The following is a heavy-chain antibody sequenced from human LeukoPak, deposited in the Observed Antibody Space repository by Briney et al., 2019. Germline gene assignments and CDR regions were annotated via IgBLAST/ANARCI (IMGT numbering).Heavy chain of an antibody. V-gene: IGHV4-4*07. CDR2: IHTSGST. Sequence: PSETLSLTCTFSGGSISSYYWTWIRQPAGKGLEWIGRIHTSGSTNYNPSLKSRVTMSVDTSKNQFSLKLSSVTAADTAVYYCARDRYYYDSSGSALDYWGQGTLVTVSS. CDR3: ARDRYYYDSSGSALDY. D-gene: IGHD3-22*01. CDR1: GGSISSYY. J-gene: IGHJ4*02.